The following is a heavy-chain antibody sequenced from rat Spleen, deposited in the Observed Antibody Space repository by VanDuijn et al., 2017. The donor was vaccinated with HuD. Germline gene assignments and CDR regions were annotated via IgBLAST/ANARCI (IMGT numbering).Heavy chain of an antibody. CDR1: GFTFSNYY. J-gene: IGHJ2*01. CDR3: TRENWKPDY. D-gene: IGHD4-2*01. V-gene: IGHV5S23*01. CDR2: ISPSGDDT. Sequence: EVQLVESGGDLIQPGRSLKLSCAASGFTFSNYYMAWVRQAPTKGLEWVASISPSGDDTYYRDSVKGRFTISRDNAKSTLYLQMDSLRSEDTGTYYCTRENWKPDYWGQGVMVTVSS.